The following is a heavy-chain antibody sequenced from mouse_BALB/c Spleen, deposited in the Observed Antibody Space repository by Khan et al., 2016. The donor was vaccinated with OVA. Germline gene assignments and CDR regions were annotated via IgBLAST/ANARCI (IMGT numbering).Heavy chain of an antibody. V-gene: IGHV1S136*01. J-gene: IGHJ3*01. CDR1: GYTFTNYV. D-gene: IGHD4-1*01. Sequence: VQLQQPGPELVKPGASVKMSCKASGYTFTNYVTHWVKQKPGQGLEWIGYINPHNDGTRFHEKFKGKATLTSDKSSSTAYMELSSLTSEDSAVYYCARGASNWVFSFAYWGQGTLVTVSA. CDR2: INPHNDGT. CDR3: ARGASNWVFSFAY.